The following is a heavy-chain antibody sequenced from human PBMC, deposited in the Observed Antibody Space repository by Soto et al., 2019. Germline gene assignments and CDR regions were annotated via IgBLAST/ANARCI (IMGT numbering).Heavy chain of an antibody. D-gene: IGHD2-15*01. Sequence: EVQLLESGGGLVQPGGSLRLSCAASGFTFSNYAMNWVRQAPGKGLEWVSVIGGSGSSTYYADSVKGRFSISRAHSKNTLYLQMSSLRADDTAVYYCARRSPSWAFDIWGQGTMVTVSS. CDR2: IGGSGSST. V-gene: IGHV3-23*01. CDR1: GFTFSNYA. CDR3: ARRSPSWAFDI. J-gene: IGHJ3*02.